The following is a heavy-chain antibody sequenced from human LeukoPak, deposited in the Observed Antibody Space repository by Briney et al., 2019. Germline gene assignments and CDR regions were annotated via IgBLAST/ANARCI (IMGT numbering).Heavy chain of an antibody. CDR3: ARDPVVWGSYRLYYFDY. CDR1: GGSISSSSYY. J-gene: IGHJ4*02. Sequence: SETLSLTCTVSGGSISSSSYYWGWIRQPPGKGLEWIGSIYYSGSTYYNPSLKSRVTISVDTSKNQFSLKLSSVTAADTAVYYCARDPVVWGSYRLYYFDYWGQGTLVTVSS. D-gene: IGHD3-16*02. V-gene: IGHV4-39*07. CDR2: IYYSGST.